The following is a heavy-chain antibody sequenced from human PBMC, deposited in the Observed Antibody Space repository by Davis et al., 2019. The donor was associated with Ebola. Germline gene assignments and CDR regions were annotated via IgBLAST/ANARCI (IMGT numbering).Heavy chain of an antibody. Sequence: SLNLSCAASGFSFHDYTMHWVRLVAGKGLEWVPDIHYNGGTKHYGDSVKGRFTISRDNAKNSLYLDMKRLTTEDTALYYCVKDAGLAAAAYYFDSWGQGTLVVVSS. D-gene: IGHD6-13*01. CDR1: GFSFHDYT. CDR3: VKDAGLAAAAYYFDS. V-gene: IGHV3-9*01. J-gene: IGHJ4*02. CDR2: IHYNGGTK.